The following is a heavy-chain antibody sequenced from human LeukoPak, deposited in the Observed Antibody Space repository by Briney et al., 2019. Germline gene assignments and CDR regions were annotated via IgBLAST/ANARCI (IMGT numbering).Heavy chain of an antibody. V-gene: IGHV4-30-4*08. CDR1: GGSISSGDYY. D-gene: IGHD5-12*01. CDR3: ARDVDPPNNWFDP. CDR2: IYDSGST. J-gene: IGHJ5*02. Sequence: SETLSLTCTVSGGSISSGDYYWSWLRQPPGKGLEWIGYIYDSGSTYYNPSLKSRVTISVDTSKNQFSLKLSSVTAADTAVYYCARDVDPPNNWFDPWGQGTLVTVSS.